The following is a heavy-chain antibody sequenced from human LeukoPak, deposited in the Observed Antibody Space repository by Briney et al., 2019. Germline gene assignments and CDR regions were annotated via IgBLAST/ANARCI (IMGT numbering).Heavy chain of an antibody. Sequence: PPETLSLTCAVYGGSFSGYYWSWIRQPPGKGLEWIGEINHSGSTNYNPSLKSRVTISVDTSKNQFSLKLSSVTAADTAVYYCARRNTMVRGVNDYWGQGTLVTVSS. CDR3: ARRNTMVRGVNDY. J-gene: IGHJ4*02. V-gene: IGHV4-34*01. CDR2: INHSGST. D-gene: IGHD3-10*01. CDR1: GGSFSGYY.